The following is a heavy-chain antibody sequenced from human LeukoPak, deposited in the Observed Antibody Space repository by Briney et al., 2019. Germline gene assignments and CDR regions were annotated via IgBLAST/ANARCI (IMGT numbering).Heavy chain of an antibody. CDR2: IKQDGSER. V-gene: IGHV3-7*03. CDR1: GFILSGNW. J-gene: IGHJ4*02. D-gene: IGHD2-8*02. CDR3: ATYRQVLLPFES. Sequence: PGGSLRLSCAASGFILSGNWMSWVRQAPGKGLEWVANIKQDGSERHYVDSVKGRFTISRDNAKNSLYLQMNSLRAEDTAIYYCATYRQVLLPFESWGQGTLVTVSS.